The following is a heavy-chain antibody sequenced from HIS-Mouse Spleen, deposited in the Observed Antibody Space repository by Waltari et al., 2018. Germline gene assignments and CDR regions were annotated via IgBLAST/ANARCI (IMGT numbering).Heavy chain of an antibody. CDR2: IYYSGST. V-gene: IGHV4-39*07. J-gene: IGHJ2*01. CDR3: AREIPYSSSWYDWYFDL. Sequence: QLQLQESGPGLVTPSETLSLTCTVSGGSISSRSYYLGWLRPPPGKGLEWFGSIYYSGSTYYNPSLKSRVTISVDTSKNQFSLKLSSVTAADTAVYYCAREIPYSSSWYDWYFDLWGRGTLVTVSS. D-gene: IGHD6-13*01. CDR1: GGSISSRSYY.